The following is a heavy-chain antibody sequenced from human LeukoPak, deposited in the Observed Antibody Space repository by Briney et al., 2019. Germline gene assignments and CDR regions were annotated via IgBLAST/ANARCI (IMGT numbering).Heavy chain of an antibody. V-gene: IGHV4-34*01. CDR3: ARGVRGYCSSTSCYNWFDP. CDR1: GGSFSGYY. D-gene: IGHD2-2*01. CDR2: INHSGST. J-gene: IGHJ5*02. Sequence: SETLSLTCAVYGGSFSGYYWSWIRQPPGKGLEWIGEINHSGSTNYNPSLKSRVTISVDTSKNQFSLKLSSVTAADTAVYYCARGVRGYCSSTSCYNWFDPWGQGTLVTVSS.